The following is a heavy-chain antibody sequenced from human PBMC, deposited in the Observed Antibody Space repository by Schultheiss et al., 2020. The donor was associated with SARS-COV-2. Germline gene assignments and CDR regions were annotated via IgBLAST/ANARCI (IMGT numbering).Heavy chain of an antibody. J-gene: IGHJ5*02. CDR3: VRVAVVTVNWFDP. D-gene: IGHD2-21*02. Sequence: SETLSLTCTVSGGSVSSGSYYWSWIRQPPGKGLEWIGYIYYSGSTYYNPSLKSRVTISVDTSKNQFSLKLSPVTAADTAVYYCVRVAVVTVNWFDPWGQGTLVTVSS. CDR1: GGSVSSGSYY. V-gene: IGHV4-61*01. CDR2: IYYSGST.